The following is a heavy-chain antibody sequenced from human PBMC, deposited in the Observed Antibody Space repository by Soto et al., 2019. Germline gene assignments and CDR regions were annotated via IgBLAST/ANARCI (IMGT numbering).Heavy chain of an antibody. CDR1: GYTFSSHY. Sequence: QVQLVQSGAEVRKPGASVKVACKASGYTFSSHYVHWVRQAPGQALAWMGIINPSPGSTSYAEKLQGRVTMTRDTSTSTVYMAMSSLRSEGTATYYCARSECPIASCFARCFYTMDVWGQGTTVTVSS. J-gene: IGHJ6*02. D-gene: IGHD2-2*01. CDR2: INPSPGST. V-gene: IGHV1-46*04. CDR3: ARSECPIASCFARCFYTMDV.